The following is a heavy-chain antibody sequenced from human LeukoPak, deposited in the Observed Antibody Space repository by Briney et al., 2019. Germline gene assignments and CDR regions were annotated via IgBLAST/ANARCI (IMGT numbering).Heavy chain of an antibody. CDR3: ARAPIQLWPYYYYYGMDV. J-gene: IGHJ6*02. V-gene: IGHV1-2*02. D-gene: IGHD5-18*01. CDR2: INPNSGGT. CDR1: GYTFTGYY. Sequence: ASVKVSCKASGYTFTGYYMHWVRQAPGQGLEWMGWINPNSGGTNYAQKFQGRVTMTRDTSISTAYMELSRLRSDDTAVYYCARAPIQLWPYYYYYGMDVWDQGTTVTVSS.